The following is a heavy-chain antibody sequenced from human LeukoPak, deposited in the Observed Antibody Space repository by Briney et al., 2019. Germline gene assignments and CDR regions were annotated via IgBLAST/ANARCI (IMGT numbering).Heavy chain of an antibody. D-gene: IGHD3-3*01. Sequence: ASVKVSCKASGYTFTSYGISWVRQAPGQGLEWMGWISAYNGNTNYAQKLQGRVTMTTDTSTSTAYMELRSLRSDDTAVYYCARDTIFGVVLGDAFDIWGQGKMVTVSS. CDR1: GYTFTSYG. J-gene: IGHJ3*02. V-gene: IGHV1-18*01. CDR3: ARDTIFGVVLGDAFDI. CDR2: ISAYNGNT.